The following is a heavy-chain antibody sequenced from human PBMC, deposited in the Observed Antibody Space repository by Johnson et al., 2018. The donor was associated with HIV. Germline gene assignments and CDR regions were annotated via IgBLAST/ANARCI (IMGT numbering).Heavy chain of an antibody. V-gene: IGHV3-30*04. CDR2: VAYDGSKK. J-gene: IGHJ3*02. Sequence: QVQLVESGGVVVQPRRSLRLSCAASGFAFSGYALHWVRQAPGKGLEWVAIVAYDGSKKYYADSVKGRFTISRDNSKNTLYLQMSSLRAEDTALYYCAKDLGDYGGNNGFDIWGQGTMVTVSS. CDR3: AKDLGDYGGNNGFDI. CDR1: GFAFSGYA. D-gene: IGHD4-23*01.